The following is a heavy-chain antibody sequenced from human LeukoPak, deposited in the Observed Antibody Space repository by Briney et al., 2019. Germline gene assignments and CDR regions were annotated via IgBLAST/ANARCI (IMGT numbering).Heavy chain of an antibody. CDR2: IYYSGSS. V-gene: IGHV4-59*01. Sequence: PSQTLSLTCTVSGGSISSYYWCWIRQPQGQGLGRDGYIYYSGSSNYNPSLKSRVTISADTSKNQYSLRLSAVTAADTAVYYCARGFSRKRYDFWSGYYTGGGAYYFDYWGQGTLVTVSS. J-gene: IGHJ4*02. CDR3: ARGFSRKRYDFWSGYYTGGGAYYFDY. D-gene: IGHD3-3*01. CDR1: GGSISSYY.